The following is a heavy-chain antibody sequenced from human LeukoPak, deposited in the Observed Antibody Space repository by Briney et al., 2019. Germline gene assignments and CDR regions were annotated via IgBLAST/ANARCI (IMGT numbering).Heavy chain of an antibody. J-gene: IGHJ3*02. CDR1: GFTISRYA. CDR3: ARVEFTSDAFDI. CDR2: ISESGGTT. V-gene: IGHV3-23*01. D-gene: IGHD3-10*01. Sequence: PGGSLRLSCAASGFTISRYAMNWVRQAPGKGLEWVSSISESGGTTDYADSVRGRFTISRDNSKNTLWLQMTSLRAEDTAVYYCARVEFTSDAFDIWGQGTMVTVSS.